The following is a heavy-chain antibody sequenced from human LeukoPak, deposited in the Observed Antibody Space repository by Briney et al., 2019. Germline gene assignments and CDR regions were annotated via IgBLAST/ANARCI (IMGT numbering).Heavy chain of an antibody. CDR2: IYSDETT. J-gene: IGHJ4*02. D-gene: IGHD1-26*01. CDR3: ARHWEL. CDR1: GFSASSNY. V-gene: IGHV3-53*01. Sequence: GGSLRLSCAASGFSASSNYMSWVRQAPGKGLEWVALIYSDETTYYADSVKGRFTISRDNSKSTLYLQMNSLRAEDTVVYYCARHWELRGQGTLVTVSS.